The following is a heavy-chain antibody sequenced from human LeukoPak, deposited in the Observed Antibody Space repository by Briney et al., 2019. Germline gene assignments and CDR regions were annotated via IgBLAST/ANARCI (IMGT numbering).Heavy chain of an antibody. CDR2: TYYRSKWYS. CDR3: ARDAGWEILHAFVI. Sequence: SQTLSLTCAISGDSVSSNSASWTWIRQSPSRGLEWLGRTYYRSKWYSEYAGSVRGRMTINADTSKNQFSLQLYSVTPDDTAVYYCARDAGWEILHAFVIWGQGTMVTVSS. V-gene: IGHV6-1*01. D-gene: IGHD1-26*01. CDR1: GDSVSSNSAS. J-gene: IGHJ3*02.